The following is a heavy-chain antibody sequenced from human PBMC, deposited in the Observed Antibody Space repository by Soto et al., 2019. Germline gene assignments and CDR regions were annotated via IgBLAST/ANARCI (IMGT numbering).Heavy chain of an antibody. CDR2: VYYSGSS. J-gene: IGHJ5*02. D-gene: IGHD2-2*01. V-gene: IGHV4-31*03. Sequence: SLSLACPVSGDSISGGASFWSWIREPPGKGLEWIANVYYSGSSYYNPSLKSRLTISVDTTKNQFSLQLKSMTAADTAVYYCAKLSCTSSTCYFPGWFDPWGQGTPVTVSS. CDR1: GDSISGGASF. CDR3: AKLSCTSSTCYFPGWFDP.